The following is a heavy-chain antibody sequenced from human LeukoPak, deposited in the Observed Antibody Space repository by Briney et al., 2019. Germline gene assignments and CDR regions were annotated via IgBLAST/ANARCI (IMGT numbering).Heavy chain of an antibody. CDR2: IYSGGST. V-gene: IGHV3-66*01. CDR3: ARDLSLGYFDY. CDR1: GFTVSSNY. J-gene: IGHJ4*02. D-gene: IGHD3-16*01. Sequence: PGGSLRLSCAASGFTVSSNYMSWVRQAPGKGLEWASVIYSGGSTYYADSVKGRFTISRDNSKNTLYLQMNSLRAEDTAVYYCARDLSLGYFDYWGQGTLVTVSS.